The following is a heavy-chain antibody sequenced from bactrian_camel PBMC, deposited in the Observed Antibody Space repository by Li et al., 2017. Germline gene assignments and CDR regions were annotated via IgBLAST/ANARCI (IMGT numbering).Heavy chain of an antibody. Sequence: QVQLVESGGGSVQAGGSLTLSCVFSEWKYKHSDMYRMGWFRQAPGKEREGVAAIDSDGTTAYADSVKGRFTVSQDYAKNTVNLQMNGVKPEDAGMYYCAARHPKYGGHWPLVAYEYNVWGQGTQVTVS. V-gene: IGHV3S53*01. CDR2: IDSDGTT. D-gene: IGHD6*01. CDR1: EWKYKHSDMYR. CDR3: AARHPKYGGHWPLVAYEYNV. J-gene: IGHJ4*01.